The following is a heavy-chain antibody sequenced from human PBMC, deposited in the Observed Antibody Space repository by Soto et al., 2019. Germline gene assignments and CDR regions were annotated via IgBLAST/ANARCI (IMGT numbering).Heavy chain of an antibody. Sequence: ASVKVSCKASGYTFTSYGISWVRQAPGQGLEWMGWISAYNGNTNYAQKLQGRVTMTTDTSTSTAYMELRSLRSDDTAVYYCARDLRYLSPDWFDPWRQGTLVTVSS. CDR3: ARDLRYLSPDWFDP. CDR1: GYTFTSYG. J-gene: IGHJ5*02. D-gene: IGHD3-9*01. V-gene: IGHV1-18*01. CDR2: ISAYNGNT.